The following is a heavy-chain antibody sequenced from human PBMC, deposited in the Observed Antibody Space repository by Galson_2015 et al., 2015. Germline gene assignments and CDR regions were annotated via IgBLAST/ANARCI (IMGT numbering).Heavy chain of an antibody. J-gene: IGHJ4*02. CDR3: ARDDNYHDSSGYSSGLDS. D-gene: IGHD3-22*01. CDR2: ISSETTDVRMT. V-gene: IGHV3-74*01. CDR1: GFAFSGFW. Sequence: SLRLSCAASGFAFSGFWMHWVRQAPGKGLVWVSLISSETTDVRMTSYADSVKGRFTISRDNAKNTLYLQMNSLRAEDTGVYYCARDDNYHDSSGYSSGLDSWGQGTLVTVSS.